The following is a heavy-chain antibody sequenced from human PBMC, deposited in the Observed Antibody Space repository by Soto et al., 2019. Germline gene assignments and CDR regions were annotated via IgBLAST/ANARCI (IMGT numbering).Heavy chain of an antibody. Sequence: EVQLLESGGGLVQPGGSLRLSCEASGFTFSSYAMSWVRQAPGKGLEWVSAISGSGGSTYYAESVKGRFTISRDNSKNTLYLQMNSLRAEDTAVYYCAKDRAIGCSSTSCHRNWFDPWGQGTLVTVSS. D-gene: IGHD2-2*01. CDR1: GFTFSSYA. J-gene: IGHJ5*02. V-gene: IGHV3-23*01. CDR3: AKDRAIGCSSTSCHRNWFDP. CDR2: ISGSGGST.